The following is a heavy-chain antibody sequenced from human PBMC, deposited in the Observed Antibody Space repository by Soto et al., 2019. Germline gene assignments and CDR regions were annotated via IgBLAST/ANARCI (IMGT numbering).Heavy chain of an antibody. J-gene: IGHJ3*02. CDR3: AVPHSYGDYNANAFYI. D-gene: IGHD4-17*01. CDR1: GYSFTSYW. V-gene: IGHV5-51*01. Sequence: GEALKISCEGSGYSFTSYWIGWVRQMPGKNLEWMGIIYPGDSDTRYSPSFQGQVTISADKSISTAYLQWSSLKASDTAMYYCAVPHSYGDYNANAFYIPGQGTMVPVSS. CDR2: IYPGDSDT.